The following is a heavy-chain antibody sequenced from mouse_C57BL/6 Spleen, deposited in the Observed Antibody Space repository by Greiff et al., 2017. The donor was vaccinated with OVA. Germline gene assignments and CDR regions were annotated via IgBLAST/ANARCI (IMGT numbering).Heavy chain of an antibody. CDR3: ARDYYGSGPAWFAY. CDR1: GYTFTSYW. V-gene: IGHV1-64*01. J-gene: IGHJ3*01. Sequence: QVQLQQPGAELVKPGASVKLSCKASGYTFTSYWMHWVKQRPGQGLEWIGMIHPNSGSTNYNEKFKSKATLTVDKSSSTAYMQLSSLTSEDSAVYYCARDYYGSGPAWFAYWGQGTLVTVSA. D-gene: IGHD1-1*01. CDR2: IHPNSGST.